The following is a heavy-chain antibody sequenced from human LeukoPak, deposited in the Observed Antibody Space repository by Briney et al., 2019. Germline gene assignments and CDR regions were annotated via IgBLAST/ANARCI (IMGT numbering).Heavy chain of an antibody. J-gene: IGHJ4*02. Sequence: GGSLRLSCAASGFTFISYWMSWVRQAPGKGLEWVANIKQDGSEKYYVDSVKGRFTISRDNDRNTLYLQMNSLRAEDTAVYYCARLITSYYYFDYWGQGTLVTVSS. V-gene: IGHV3-7*01. CDR3: ARLITSYYYFDY. CDR2: IKQDGSEK. D-gene: IGHD3-16*01. CDR1: GFTFISYW.